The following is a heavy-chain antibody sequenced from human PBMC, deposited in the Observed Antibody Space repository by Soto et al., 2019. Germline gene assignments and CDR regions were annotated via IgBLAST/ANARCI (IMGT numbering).Heavy chain of an antibody. V-gene: IGHV4-34*01. D-gene: IGHD3-10*02. Sequence: PSETLSLTCAVYGGSFSGYYWTWIRQPPGKGLGWIGEITHSGSTNYNPSLKSRVTISVDTSKNQFSLNLNSVTAADTAVYYCARSSVRGWSYWGQGTMVTVYS. J-gene: IGHJ4*02. CDR2: ITHSGST. CDR3: ARSSVRGWSY. CDR1: GGSFSGYY.